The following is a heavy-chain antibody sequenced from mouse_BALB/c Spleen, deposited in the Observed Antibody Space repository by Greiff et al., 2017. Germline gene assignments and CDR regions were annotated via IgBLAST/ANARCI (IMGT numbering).Heavy chain of an antibody. Sequence: EVNVVESGGGLVKPGGSLKLSCAASGFTFSSYAMSWVRQTPEKRLEWVASISSGGSTYYPDSLKGRFTISRDNARNILYLQMSSLRSEDTAMYYCERGPPYGSRYVYAMDYWGQGTSVTVSS. CDR3: ERGPPYGSRYVYAMDY. J-gene: IGHJ4*01. D-gene: IGHD1-1*01. V-gene: IGHV5-6-5*01. CDR2: ISSGGST. CDR1: GFTFSSYA.